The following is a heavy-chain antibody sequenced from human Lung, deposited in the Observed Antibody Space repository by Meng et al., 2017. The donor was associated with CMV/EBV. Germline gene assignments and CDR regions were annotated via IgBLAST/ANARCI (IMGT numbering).Heavy chain of an antibody. CDR1: GMNLETYW. CDR3: AREPGRGAFDI. D-gene: IGHD3-10*01. CDR2: IYSDGVTT. V-gene: IGHV3-74*01. J-gene: IGHJ3*02. Sequence: GGSLRLXCAVSGMNLETYWMHWVRQVPGKGLVWLSRIYSDGVTTRYADSVKGRFTISRDNTKNTLYLQMNGLRVEDTAVYYCAREPGRGAFDIWGQGKMV.